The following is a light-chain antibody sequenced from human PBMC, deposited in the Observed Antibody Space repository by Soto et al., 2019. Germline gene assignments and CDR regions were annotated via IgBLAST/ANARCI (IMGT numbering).Light chain of an antibody. CDR2: KVS. J-gene: IGLJ3*02. Sequence: QSALTQPASVSGSPGQSITIPCTGSSNDIGGYNYVSWYQQHPGRAPKLVIYKVSDRPSGVSTRFSASKSGTSASLAISGLRSEDEADYYCAAWDDSLSGWVFGGGTKVTVL. CDR3: AAWDDSLSGWV. CDR1: SNDIGGYNY. V-gene: IGLV2-14*01.